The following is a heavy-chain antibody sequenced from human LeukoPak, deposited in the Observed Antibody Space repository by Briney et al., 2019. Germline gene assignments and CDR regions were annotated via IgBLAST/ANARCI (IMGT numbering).Heavy chain of an antibody. CDR1: GYIFTSYY. V-gene: IGHV1-46*03. D-gene: IGHD3-16*01. CDR2: VYPSGGTS. Sequence: ASVKVSCKASGYIFTSYYLHWVRQAPGQGLEWLGVVYPSGGTSDPAQTFRDRITLSEDTSTSTAYIELRRLISEDTALYFCVSEYHGGYFDFWGQGTLVTVSS. J-gene: IGHJ4*02. CDR3: VSEYHGGYFDF.